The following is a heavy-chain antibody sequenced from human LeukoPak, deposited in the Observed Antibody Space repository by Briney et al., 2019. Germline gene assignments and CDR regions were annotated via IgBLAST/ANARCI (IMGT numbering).Heavy chain of an antibody. CDR3: ARTGPLVGATTFDY. J-gene: IGHJ4*02. CDR2: ISGGGGST. CDR1: GFTFSSYA. Sequence: GGSLRLSCAASGFTFSSYAMSWVRQVPGKGLEWVSTISGGGGSTYFADSVKGRLTISRDNAKNSLYLQMNSLRAEDTAVYYCARTGPLVGATTFDYWGQGTLVTVSS. V-gene: IGHV3-23*01. D-gene: IGHD1-26*01.